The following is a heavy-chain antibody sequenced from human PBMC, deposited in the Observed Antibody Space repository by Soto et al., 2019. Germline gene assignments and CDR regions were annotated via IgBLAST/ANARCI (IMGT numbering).Heavy chain of an antibody. Sequence: GGSLRLSCAASGFTFSSYAMHWVRQAPGKGLEWVAVISYDGSNKYYADSVKGRFTISRDNSKNTLYLQMNSLRAEDTAVYYCARDPSWYYYGSGRKYGMDVWGQGTTVTVSS. CDR3: ARDPSWYYYGSGRKYGMDV. J-gene: IGHJ6*02. V-gene: IGHV3-30-3*01. CDR1: GFTFSSYA. D-gene: IGHD3-10*01. CDR2: ISYDGSNK.